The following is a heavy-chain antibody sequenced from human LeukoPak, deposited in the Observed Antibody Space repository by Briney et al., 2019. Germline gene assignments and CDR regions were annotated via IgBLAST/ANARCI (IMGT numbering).Heavy chain of an antibody. CDR1: GDSITYFY. Sequence: PSETLSLTCSVSGDSITYFYWSWIRQAAGKGLEWIGRFSSSGSTDYNASLKSRVTMSVDTSKNQLSLKVISVTAADTAVYYCARAVTSSSSWYKWVNWFDPWGQGTLVTVSS. J-gene: IGHJ5*02. D-gene: IGHD6-13*01. V-gene: IGHV4-4*07. CDR2: FSSSGST. CDR3: ARAVTSSSSWYKWVNWFDP.